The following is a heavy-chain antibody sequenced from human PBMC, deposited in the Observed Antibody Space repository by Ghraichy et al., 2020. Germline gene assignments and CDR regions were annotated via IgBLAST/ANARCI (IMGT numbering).Heavy chain of an antibody. V-gene: IGHV5-51*01. Sequence: GESLNISCKGSGYSFTSYWIGWVRQMPGKGLEWMGIIYPGDSDTRYSPSFQGQVTISADKSISTAYLQWSSLKASDTAMYYCARRRAVTGTPGEGFDYWGQGTLVTVSS. CDR3: ARRRAVTGTPGEGFDY. J-gene: IGHJ4*02. CDR1: GYSFTSYW. CDR2: IYPGDSDT. D-gene: IGHD1-7*01.